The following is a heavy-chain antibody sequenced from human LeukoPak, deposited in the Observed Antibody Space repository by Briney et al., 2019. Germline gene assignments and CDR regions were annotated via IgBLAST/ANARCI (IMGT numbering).Heavy chain of an antibody. V-gene: IGHV4-59*08. J-gene: IGHJ5*02. CDR3: ARHLILDWFDP. D-gene: IGHD2/OR15-2a*01. CDR1: GGSISSYY. Sequence: SETLSLTCTVSGGSISSYYWSWIRQPPGKGLEWIGYIYYSGSTNYNPSLKSRVTISVDTSKNQFSLKLSSVTAADTAVYYCARHLILDWFDPWGQGTLVTVSS. CDR2: IYYSGST.